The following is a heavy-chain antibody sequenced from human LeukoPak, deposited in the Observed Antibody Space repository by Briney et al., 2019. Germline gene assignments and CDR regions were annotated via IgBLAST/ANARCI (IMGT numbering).Heavy chain of an antibody. CDR1: GGSFSDYY. Sequence: ETLSLTCAVFGGSFSDYYWSWIRQPPGKGLEWIGEINPSGSTNCNPSLKSRVTISIDTSTKQFSLRLSSVIAADTAVYYCARMRGGGIGYHYYMDVWGKGTTVIASS. J-gene: IGHJ6*03. V-gene: IGHV4-34*01. CDR2: INPSGST. CDR3: ARMRGGGIGYHYYMDV. D-gene: IGHD2-15*01.